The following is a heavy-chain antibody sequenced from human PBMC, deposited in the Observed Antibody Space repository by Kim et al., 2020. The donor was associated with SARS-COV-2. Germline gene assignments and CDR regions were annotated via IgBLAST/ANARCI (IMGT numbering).Heavy chain of an antibody. CDR3: AKDQKVVRGVILGTPYYYYGMDV. V-gene: IGHV3-23*01. J-gene: IGHJ6*02. Sequence: GGSLRLSCAASGFTFSSYAMSWVRQAPGKGLEWVSAISGSGGSTYYADSVKGRFTISRDNSKNTLYLQMNSLRAEDTAVYYCAKDQKVVRGVILGTPYYYYGMDVWGQGTTVTVSS. D-gene: IGHD3-10*01. CDR2: ISGSGGST. CDR1: GFTFSSYA.